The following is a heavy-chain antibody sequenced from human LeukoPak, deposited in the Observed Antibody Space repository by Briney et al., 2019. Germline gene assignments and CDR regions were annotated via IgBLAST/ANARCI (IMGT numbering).Heavy chain of an antibody. V-gene: IGHV4-34*01. CDR3: ARAPDDLPTDY. CDR1: GGSFSGYY. Sequence: SETLSLTCAVYGGSFSGYYWSWIRQPPGKGLEWIGEVNHSGSTNYNPSLKSRVTISVDTSKNQFSLKLSSVTAADTAVYYCARAPDDLPTDYWGQGTLVTVPS. J-gene: IGHJ4*02. CDR2: VNHSGST.